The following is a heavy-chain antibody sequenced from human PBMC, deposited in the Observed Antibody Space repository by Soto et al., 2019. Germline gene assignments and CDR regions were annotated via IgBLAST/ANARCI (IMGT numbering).Heavy chain of an antibody. V-gene: IGHV7-4-1*01. D-gene: IGHD3-3*01. Sequence: GASVKVSCKASGYTFTSYAMNWVRQAPGQGLEWMGWINTNTGDPTYAQGFTGRFVFSLDTSVSTAYLQICSLKAEDTAVYYCARALTYYDFWSGYYTSYYYYGMDVWGQGTTVTVSS. CDR3: ARALTYYDFWSGYYTSYYYYGMDV. CDR2: INTNTGDP. CDR1: GYTFTSYA. J-gene: IGHJ6*02.